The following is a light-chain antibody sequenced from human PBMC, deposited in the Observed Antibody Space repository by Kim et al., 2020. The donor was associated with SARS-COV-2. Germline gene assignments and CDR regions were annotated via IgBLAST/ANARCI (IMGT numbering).Light chain of an antibody. Sequence: SGSVGDKVTVTCRTSQNISNYLNWYHQKPGEAPKLLIYAAVTLQGGVSSRFSASGSGTDFTLMITSLQPEDLATYYCQQSYRIPYAFAQGTKLEI. CDR1: QNISNY. CDR2: AAV. CDR3: QQSYRIPYA. V-gene: IGKV1-39*01. J-gene: IGKJ2*01.